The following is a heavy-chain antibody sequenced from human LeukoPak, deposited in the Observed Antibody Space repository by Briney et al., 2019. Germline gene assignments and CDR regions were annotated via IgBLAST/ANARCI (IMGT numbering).Heavy chain of an antibody. Sequence: QPGGSLRLSCAASGFTFSSYGMSWVRQAPGKGLEWVAVISYDGSNKYYADSVKGRFTISRDNSKNTLYLQMNSLRAEDTAVYYCASDSSGWYGGYLNYWGQGTLVTVSS. J-gene: IGHJ4*02. CDR1: GFTFSSYG. CDR2: ISYDGSNK. D-gene: IGHD6-19*01. CDR3: ASDSSGWYGGYLNY. V-gene: IGHV3-30*03.